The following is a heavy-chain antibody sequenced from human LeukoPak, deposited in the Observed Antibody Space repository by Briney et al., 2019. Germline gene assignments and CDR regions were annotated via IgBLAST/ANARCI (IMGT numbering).Heavy chain of an antibody. Sequence: SETLSLTCTVSGGSISSYYWSWIRQHPGKGLEWIGYIYYSGSTYSNPSLKSRVTISVDTSKNQFSLKLSSVTAADTAVYYCARDPYYDSSGYSAFDIWGQGTMVTVSS. J-gene: IGHJ3*02. D-gene: IGHD3-22*01. CDR3: ARDPYYDSSGYSAFDI. V-gene: IGHV4-59*12. CDR1: GGSISSYY. CDR2: IYYSGST.